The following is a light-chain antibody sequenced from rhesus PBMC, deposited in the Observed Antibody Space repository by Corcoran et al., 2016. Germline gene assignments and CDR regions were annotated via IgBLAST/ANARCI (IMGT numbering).Light chain of an antibody. CDR2: GAS. J-gene: IGKJ4*01. V-gene: IGKV3-53*01. Sequence: QVILTQSPATLSLSPGERATLSCRASQSVSSYLAWYQQKPGQAPRLLIYGASSRATGFPDRFSGRGSGTEFTLTISSLEPKDFAVYYCQKYSSSPLTFGGGTKVEIK. CDR3: QKYSSSPLT. CDR1: QSVSSY.